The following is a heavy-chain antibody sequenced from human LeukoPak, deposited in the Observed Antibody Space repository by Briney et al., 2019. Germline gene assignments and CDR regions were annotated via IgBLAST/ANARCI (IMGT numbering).Heavy chain of an antibody. Sequence: SEILSLTCAVYGGSFSGYYWSWIRQPPGKGLEWIGEINHSGSTNYNPSLKSRVTISMDTSKNQFSLKLSSVTAADSAVYYCARSDYSGSGTYTEFDAFDIWGQGPMVTVSS. D-gene: IGHD3-10*01. CDR2: INHSGST. CDR1: GGSFSGYY. CDR3: ARSDYSGSGTYTEFDAFDI. J-gene: IGHJ3*02. V-gene: IGHV4-34*01.